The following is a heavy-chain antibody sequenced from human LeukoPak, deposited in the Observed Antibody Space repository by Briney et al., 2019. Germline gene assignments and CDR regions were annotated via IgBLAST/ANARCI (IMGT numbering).Heavy chain of an antibody. V-gene: IGHV3-20*04. CDR2: INWNGGST. CDR1: GFTFDDYG. D-gene: IGHD3-3*01. J-gene: IGHJ6*04. Sequence: GGSLRLSCAASGFTFDDYGMSWVRQAPGKGLEWVSGINWNGGSTGYADSVKGRFTISRDNAKNSLYLQMSSLRAEDTALYYCARGGTLGIFGVVLRMDVWGKGTTVTVSS. CDR3: ARGGTLGIFGVVLRMDV.